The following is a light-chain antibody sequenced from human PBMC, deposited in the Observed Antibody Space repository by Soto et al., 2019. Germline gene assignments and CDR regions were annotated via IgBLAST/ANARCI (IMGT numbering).Light chain of an antibody. CDR2: GAP. J-gene: IGKJ5*01. CDR3: QVRTNWSIA. CDR1: QSVSSSY. V-gene: IGKV3D-20*02. Sequence: EIVLTQSPGTLSLSPLEIATLSSMASQSVSSSYLAWYQQKPGQAPRLLIYGAPSRATGIPARFSGTGSGTDFTLTINNLEPEDFAVYYCQVRTNWSIAFGRGTRLEIK.